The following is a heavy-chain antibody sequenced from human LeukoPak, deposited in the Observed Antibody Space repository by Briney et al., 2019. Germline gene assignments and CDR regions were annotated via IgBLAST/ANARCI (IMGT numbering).Heavy chain of an antibody. D-gene: IGHD3-10*01. Sequence: GGSLRLSCAASGFTFSSYGMHWVRQAPGKGLEWVAVISYDGSNKYYADSVKGRFTISRDNSKNTLYLQMNSLRAEDTAVYYCAKDADGEFDYRGQGTLVTVSS. CDR3: AKDADGEFDY. CDR1: GFTFSSYG. J-gene: IGHJ4*02. CDR2: ISYDGSNK. V-gene: IGHV3-30*18.